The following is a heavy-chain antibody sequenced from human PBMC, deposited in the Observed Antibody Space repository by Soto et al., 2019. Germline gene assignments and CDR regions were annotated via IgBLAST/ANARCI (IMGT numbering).Heavy chain of an antibody. CDR2: IYTSGST. D-gene: IGHD5-18*01. Sequence: SETLSLTCTVSGGSISSYYLSWIRQPAGKGLEWIGRIYTSGSTNYNPSLKSRVTMSVDTSKNQFSLKLSSVTAADTAVYYCARDERGYSYGPNNWFDPWGQGTLVTVYS. CDR3: ARDERGYSYGPNNWFDP. CDR1: GGSISSYY. V-gene: IGHV4-4*07. J-gene: IGHJ5*02.